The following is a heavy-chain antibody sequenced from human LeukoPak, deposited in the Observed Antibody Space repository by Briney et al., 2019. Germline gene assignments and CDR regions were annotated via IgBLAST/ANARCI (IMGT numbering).Heavy chain of an antibody. CDR1: GFTFSSYS. Sequence: GGSLRLSCAASGFTFSSYSMNWVRQAPGKGLEWVSSISSGSSYIYYADSVKGRFTISRDNAKNSLYLQMNSLRAEDTAVYYCARGERGLYCSSTSCYPVLGGQGTLVTVSS. CDR3: ARGERGLYCSSTSCYPVL. CDR2: ISSGSSYI. D-gene: IGHD2-2*01. J-gene: IGHJ4*02. V-gene: IGHV3-21*01.